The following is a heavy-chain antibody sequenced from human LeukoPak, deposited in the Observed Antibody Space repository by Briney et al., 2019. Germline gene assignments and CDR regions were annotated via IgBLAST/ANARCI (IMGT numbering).Heavy chain of an antibody. CDR3: ARDTGYSGWADAFDI. J-gene: IGHJ3*02. V-gene: IGHV3-53*01. D-gene: IGHD5-12*01. CDR2: IYSGGST. Sequence: GGSLRLSCAASGFTLSSNYMSWVRQAPGKGLEWVSVIYSGGSTYYSDSVKGRFTISRDNSKNTLYLQMNSLRAEDTAVYYCARDTGYSGWADAFDIWGQGTMVTVSS. CDR1: GFTLSSNY.